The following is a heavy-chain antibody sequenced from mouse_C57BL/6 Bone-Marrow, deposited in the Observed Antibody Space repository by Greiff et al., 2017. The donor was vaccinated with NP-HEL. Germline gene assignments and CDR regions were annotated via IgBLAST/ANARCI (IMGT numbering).Heavy chain of an antibody. V-gene: IGHV14-4*01. CDR3: TTHYYGSSPSYWYFDV. CDR2: IDPENGDT. CDR1: GFNIKDDY. Sequence: VQLQQSGAELVRPGASVKLSCTASGFNIKDDYMHWVKQRPEQGLEWIGWIDPENGDTEYASKFQGKATITADTSSNTAYLQLSSLTSEDTAVYYCTTHYYGSSPSYWYFDVWGTETTVTVSS. D-gene: IGHD1-1*01. J-gene: IGHJ1*03.